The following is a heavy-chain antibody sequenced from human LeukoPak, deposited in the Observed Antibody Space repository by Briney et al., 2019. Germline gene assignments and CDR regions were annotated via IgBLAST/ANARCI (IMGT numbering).Heavy chain of an antibody. J-gene: IGHJ4*02. CDR2: ISSSGSTI. V-gene: IGHV3-11*04. Sequence: SGGSLRLSCAASGFTFSDYYMSWIRQAPGKGLEWVSYISSSGSTIYYADSVKGRFTISRDNAKNTLSLQMNNLRVEDTAVYYCARDVVWGFDYWGQGILVTVSS. D-gene: IGHD7-27*01. CDR1: GFTFSDYY. CDR3: ARDVVWGFDY.